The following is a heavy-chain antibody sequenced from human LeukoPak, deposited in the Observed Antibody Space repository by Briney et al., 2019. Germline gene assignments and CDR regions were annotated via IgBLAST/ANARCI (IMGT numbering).Heavy chain of an antibody. CDR3: ARDADFTVTTGILRDY. V-gene: IGHV1-46*01. Sequence: ASVTVSCKASGYTFTSYYMHWVRQAPGQGLEWMGIINPSGGSTSYAQKFQGRVTMTRDTSTSTVYMELSSLRSEDTAVYYCARDADFTVTTGILRDYWGQGTLVTVSS. CDR1: GYTFTSYY. J-gene: IGHJ4*02. D-gene: IGHD1-7*01. CDR2: INPSGGST.